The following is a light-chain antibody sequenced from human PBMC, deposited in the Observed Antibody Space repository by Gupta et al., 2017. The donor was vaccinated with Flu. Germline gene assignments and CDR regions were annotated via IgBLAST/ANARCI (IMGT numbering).Light chain of an antibody. CDR2: ETS. V-gene: IGKV1-5*03. Sequence: PSTLSASVGDRVTITCRASQTFRSGLAWYQQKRGKAPKLLIYETSTLESGVPSRFSGSGSGTEFTLTISSLQPDDFATYFCQQYDSFPATFGQGTKVEIK. J-gene: IGKJ2*01. CDR3: QQYDSFPAT. CDR1: QTFRSG.